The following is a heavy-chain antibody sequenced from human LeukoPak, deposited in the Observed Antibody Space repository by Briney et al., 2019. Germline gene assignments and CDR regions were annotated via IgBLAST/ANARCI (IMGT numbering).Heavy chain of an antibody. J-gene: IGHJ4*02. Sequence: GRSLRLSCAASGFTFSSYGMHWVRQAPGKGLEWVAVISYDGSNKYYADSVKGRFTISRDNSKNTLYLQMNSLGAEDTAVYYCARDMPLVGANYPKPFDYWGQGTLVTVSS. CDR2: ISYDGSNK. V-gene: IGHV3-30*03. CDR3: ARDMPLVGANYPKPFDY. D-gene: IGHD1-26*01. CDR1: GFTFSSYG.